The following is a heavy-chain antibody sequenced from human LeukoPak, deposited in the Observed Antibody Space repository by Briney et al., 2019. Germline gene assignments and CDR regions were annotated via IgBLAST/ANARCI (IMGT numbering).Heavy chain of an antibody. V-gene: IGHV4-39*07. D-gene: IGHD6-13*01. J-gene: IGHJ5*02. CDR2: IYYSGST. CDR3: ARTILAAAVVGSRFDP. CDR1: GGSISSRSYY. Sequence: PSETLSLTCTVPGGSISSRSYYWGWIRQPPGKGLEWIGSIYYSGSTYYNPSLKSRVTISVDTSKNQFSLKLSSVTAADTAVYYCARTILAAAVVGSRFDPWGQGTLVTVSS.